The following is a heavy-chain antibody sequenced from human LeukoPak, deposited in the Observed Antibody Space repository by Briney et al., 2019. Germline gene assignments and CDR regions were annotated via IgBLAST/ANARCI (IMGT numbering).Heavy chain of an antibody. J-gene: IGHJ4*02. D-gene: IGHD1-20*01. CDR1: GFTFGGYA. CDR2: ISSSGATT. CDR3: AKDLDSWKFGYGHYYFDY. Sequence: GGSLRLSCAASGFTFGGYAMGWVRQAPGKGLEWVSAISSSGATTYYADSVKGRFTISRDNSKNTLYLQMNSLRAEDTAVYYCAKDLDSWKFGYGHYYFDYWGQGTLVTVSS. V-gene: IGHV3-23*01.